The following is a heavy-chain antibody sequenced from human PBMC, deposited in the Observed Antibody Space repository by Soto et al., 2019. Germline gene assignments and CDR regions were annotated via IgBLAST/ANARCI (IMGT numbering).Heavy chain of an antibody. CDR1: GYSFTSYW. CDR3: ARGGNYLEY. J-gene: IGHJ4*02. D-gene: IGHD6-25*01. CDR2: VYGGDSDR. Sequence: GESLKISCKGSGYSFTSYWISWVRQMPGKGLEWLGAVYGGDSDRRHNPTFQGQITMSVDKSSNTAYLQWSRLNASDTAMYYCARGGNYLEYWGQGVLVTVSS. V-gene: IGHV5-51*01.